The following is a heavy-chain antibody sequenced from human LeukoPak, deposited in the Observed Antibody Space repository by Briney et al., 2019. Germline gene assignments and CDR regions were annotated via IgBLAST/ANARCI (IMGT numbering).Heavy chain of an antibody. V-gene: IGHV4-59*01. CDR2: IYYSGST. CDR3: ARGTLTTVTTLGAYYYYYMDV. CDR1: GGSISSYY. J-gene: IGHJ6*03. D-gene: IGHD4-17*01. Sequence: SETLSLTCTVSGGSISSYYWSWIRQPPGKGLEWIGYIYYSGSTNYNPSLKSRVTISVDTSKNQFSLKLSSVTAADTAVYYCARGTLTTVTTLGAYYYYYMDVWGKGTTVTISS.